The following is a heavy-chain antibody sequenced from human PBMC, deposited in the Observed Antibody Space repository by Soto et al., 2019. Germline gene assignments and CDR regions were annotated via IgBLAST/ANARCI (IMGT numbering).Heavy chain of an antibody. D-gene: IGHD2-8*01. CDR1: GFTFSSYG. Sequence: QVQLVESGGGVVQPGRSLRLSCAASGFTFSSYGMHWVRQAPGKGLEWVAVISYDGSNKYYADSVKGRFTISRDNSKNTLYLQMNSLRAEDTAVYYCAKVRIVLMVLEELDYWGQGTLVTVSS. V-gene: IGHV3-30*18. J-gene: IGHJ4*02. CDR3: AKVRIVLMVLEELDY. CDR2: ISYDGSNK.